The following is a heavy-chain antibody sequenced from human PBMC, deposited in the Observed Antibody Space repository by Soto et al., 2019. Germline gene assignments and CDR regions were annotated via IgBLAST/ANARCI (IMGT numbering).Heavy chain of an antibody. D-gene: IGHD3-22*01. CDR2: IYYSGST. CDR3: ARDIGGYYDSSGYYDY. J-gene: IGHJ4*02. V-gene: IGHV4-31*03. CDR1: GGSISSGGYY. Sequence: SETLSLTCTVSGGSISSGGYYWSWIRQHPGKGLEWIGYIYYSGSTYYNPSLKSRVTISVDTSKNQFSLKLSSVTAADTAVYYCARDIGGYYDSSGYYDYWGQGTLVTVSS.